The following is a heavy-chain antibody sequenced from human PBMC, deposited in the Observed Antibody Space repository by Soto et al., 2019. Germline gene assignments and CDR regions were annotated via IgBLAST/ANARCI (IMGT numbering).Heavy chain of an antibody. CDR2: IYNDGTT. CDR3: VRPLPSGRNYGMDV. J-gene: IGHJ6*02. Sequence: EVQLEESGGGLIQPGGSLRLSCTASGLSVRNNYMSWVRQAPGMGLEWVSVIYNDGTTYYADSVKGRFTLSRDTSKNTLSLQMDSLRAEDTAVYYCVRPLPSGRNYGMDVWGQETTVTVSS. CDR1: GLSVRNNY. D-gene: IGHD3-10*01. V-gene: IGHV3-53*01.